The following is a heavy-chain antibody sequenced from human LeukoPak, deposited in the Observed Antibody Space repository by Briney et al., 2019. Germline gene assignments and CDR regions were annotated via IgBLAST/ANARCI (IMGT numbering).Heavy chain of an antibody. CDR1: GGSISSGDYY. J-gene: IGHJ3*02. Sequence: TPSQTLSLTCTVSGGSISSGDYYWSWIRQPPGKGLEWIGYIYYSGSTYYNPSLKSRVTISVDTSKKQFSLKMNSVTAVDTAVYYCARTGSGSLHDAFDIWGQGTMVTVSS. V-gene: IGHV4-30-4*01. CDR2: IYYSGST. CDR3: ARTGSGSLHDAFDI. D-gene: IGHD1-26*01.